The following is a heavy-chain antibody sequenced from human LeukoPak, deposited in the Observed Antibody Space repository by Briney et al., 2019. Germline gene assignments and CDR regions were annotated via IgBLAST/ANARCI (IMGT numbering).Heavy chain of an antibody. V-gene: IGHV3-7*03. CDR1: GFNFNTYW. CDR2: IRPDGRDK. CDR3: GREDRTFDP. Sequence: PGGSLRLSCAASGFNFNTYWMIWVRQAPGKGLEWVANIRPDGRDKHYVDSAKGRFTISRDNAKNSLYLEMNSLRAEDTAVYYCGREDRTFDPWGQGTLVTVSS. J-gene: IGHJ5*02.